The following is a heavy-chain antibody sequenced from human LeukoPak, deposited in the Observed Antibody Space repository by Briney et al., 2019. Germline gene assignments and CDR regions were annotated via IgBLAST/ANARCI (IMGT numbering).Heavy chain of an antibody. D-gene: IGHD6-13*01. CDR3: ASLGSSWYIDY. CDR2: ISAYNGNT. V-gene: IGHV1-18*04. CDR1: GYTFTSYY. J-gene: IGHJ4*02. Sequence: ASVKVSCKASGYTFTSYYMHWVRQAPGQGLEWMGWISAYNGNTNYAQKLQGRVTMTTDTSTSTAYMELRSLRSDDTAVYYCASLGSSWYIDYWGQGTLVTVSS.